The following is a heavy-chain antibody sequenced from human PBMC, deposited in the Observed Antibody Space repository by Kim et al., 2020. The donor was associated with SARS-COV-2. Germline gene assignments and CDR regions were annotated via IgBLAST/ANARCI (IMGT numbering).Heavy chain of an antibody. CDR2: INSDGSST. D-gene: IGHD4-17*01. Sequence: GGSLRLSCAASGFTFSSYWMHWVRQAPGKGLVWVSRINSDGSSTSYADSVKGRFTISRDNAKNTLYLQMNSLRAEDTAVYYCARIEYGDYDDYWGQGTLVTVSS. J-gene: IGHJ4*02. CDR1: GFTFSSYW. CDR3: ARIEYGDYDDY. V-gene: IGHV3-74*01.